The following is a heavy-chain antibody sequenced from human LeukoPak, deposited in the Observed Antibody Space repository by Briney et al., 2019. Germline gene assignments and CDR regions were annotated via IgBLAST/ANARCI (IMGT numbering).Heavy chain of an antibody. CDR3: ASNRNWEYYFDY. J-gene: IGHJ4*02. CDR1: GFPFSSYE. CDR2: ISSSGSTI. V-gene: IGHV3-48*03. D-gene: IGHD1-7*01. Sequence: GGSLRLSCAASGFPFSSYEINWVRQAPGKGLEWVSYISSSGSTIYYADSVKGRFTISRDNAKNSLYLQMNSLRAEDTAIYYCASNRNWEYYFDYWGQGTLVTVSS.